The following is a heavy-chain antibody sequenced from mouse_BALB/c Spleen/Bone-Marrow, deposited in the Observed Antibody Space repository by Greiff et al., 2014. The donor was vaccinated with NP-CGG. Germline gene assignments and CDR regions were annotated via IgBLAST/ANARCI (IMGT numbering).Heavy chain of an antibody. V-gene: IGHV5-12*02. CDR1: GFTFSDYY. CDR3: ARNAFYRGYAMDY. D-gene: IGHD2-12*01. CDR2: ISNGGGST. Sequence: DVMLVESGGGLVQPGGSLKLSCATSGFTFSDYYMYWVRQTPEKRLEWVAYISNGGGSTYYPDTVKGRFTISRDNAKNTLYLQMNRLKSEDTAMYYCARNAFYRGYAMDYWGQGTSVTVSS. J-gene: IGHJ4*01.